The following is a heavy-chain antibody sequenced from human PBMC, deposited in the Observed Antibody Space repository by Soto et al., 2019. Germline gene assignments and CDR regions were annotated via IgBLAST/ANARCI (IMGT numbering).Heavy chain of an antibody. CDR2: ISYDGSNK. J-gene: IGHJ4*02. Sequence: GGSLRLSCAASGFTFSSYGMHWVRQAPGKGLEWVAVISYDGSNKYYADSVKGRFTISRDNSKNTLYLQMNSLRAEDTAVYYCAKNRLIGYCSGGSCYPYYFDYWGQGTLVTV. D-gene: IGHD2-15*01. CDR3: AKNRLIGYCSGGSCYPYYFDY. V-gene: IGHV3-30*18. CDR1: GFTFSSYG.